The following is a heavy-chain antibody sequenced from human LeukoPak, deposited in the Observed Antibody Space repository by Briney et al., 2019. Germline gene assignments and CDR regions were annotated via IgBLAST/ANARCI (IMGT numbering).Heavy chain of an antibody. D-gene: IGHD3-10*01. CDR1: GYTFTSYD. J-gene: IGHJ4*02. Sequence: ASVKVSCKASGYTFTSYDINWVRQATGQGLEWMGWMNPNSGNTGYAQKFQGRVTMTRNTSISTAYMELSSLRSEDTAVYYCARGRGYYYGSGRVLDYWGQGTLVTVSS. V-gene: IGHV1-8*01. CDR2: MNPNSGNT. CDR3: ARGRGYYYGSGRVLDY.